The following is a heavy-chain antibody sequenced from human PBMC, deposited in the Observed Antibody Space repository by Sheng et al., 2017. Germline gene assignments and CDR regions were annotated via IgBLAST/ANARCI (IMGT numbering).Heavy chain of an antibody. Sequence: QVPAGAVWGAEVKKPGASVKVSCKASGYIFIAYYIHWVRQAPGQGLEWMGWINPNSGDTDYAQKFQGRVTMTRDTSISTGYMELSRLRSDDTAVYYCARGGFYFADWGQGT. V-gene: IGHV1-2*02. CDR2: INPNSGDT. J-gene: IGHJ4*03. CDR3: ARGGFYFAD. CDR1: GYIFIAYY.